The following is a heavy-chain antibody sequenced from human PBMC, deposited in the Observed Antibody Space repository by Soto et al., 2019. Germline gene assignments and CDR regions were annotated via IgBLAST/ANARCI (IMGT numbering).Heavy chain of an antibody. J-gene: IGHJ4*02. CDR2: ISYSGTT. CDR3: ARGRPMLGAKTFFDY. D-gene: IGHD1-26*01. Sequence: SETLSLTCKVSGDSVSSGRDFWSWIRQHPGMALEWIGYISYSGTTYYTPSLRSRVSISIDTSQNQFSLRLDSVTAADTAVYYRARGRPMLGAKTFFDYWGQGTRATVSS. V-gene: IGHV4-31*02. CDR1: GDSVSSGRDF.